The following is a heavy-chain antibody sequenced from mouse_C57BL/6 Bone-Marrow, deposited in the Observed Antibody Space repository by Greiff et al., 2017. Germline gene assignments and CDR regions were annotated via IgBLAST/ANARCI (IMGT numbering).Heavy chain of an antibody. CDR1: GYSFTGYY. J-gene: IGHJ3*01. CDR3: AKRLSWFAY. Sequence: VQLQQSGPELVKPGASVKISCKASGYSFTGYYMNWVKQSPEKSLEWIGEINPSTGGTTYNQKFKAKATLTVDKSSSTAYMQLKSLTSADSSVYYCAKRLSWFAYWGQGTLVTVSA. V-gene: IGHV1-42*01. CDR2: INPSTGGT.